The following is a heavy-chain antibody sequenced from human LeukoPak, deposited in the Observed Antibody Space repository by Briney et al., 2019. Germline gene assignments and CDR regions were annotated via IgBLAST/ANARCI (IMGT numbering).Heavy chain of an antibody. CDR3: AKDRAVVGATSFDY. V-gene: IGHV3-30*02. J-gene: IGHJ4*02. CDR1: GFTFSSYV. D-gene: IGHD1-26*01. Sequence: PGGSLRLSCAASGFTFSSYVMHWVRQAPGKGLEWVAVIWYDGSNTYYADSVKGRFTISRDNSKNTLHLQMNSLRTEDTAVYSCAKDRAVVGATSFDYWGLGTLVTVSS. CDR2: IWYDGSNT.